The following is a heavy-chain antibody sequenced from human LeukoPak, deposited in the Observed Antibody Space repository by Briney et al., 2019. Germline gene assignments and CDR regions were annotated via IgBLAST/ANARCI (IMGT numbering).Heavy chain of an antibody. V-gene: IGHV4-39*07. D-gene: IGHD3-16*02. J-gene: IGHJ4*02. CDR2: IYYSGST. CDR3: ARVAWGTYRSHYYFDY. CDR1: GGSISSSSYY. Sequence: SETLSLTCTVSGGSISSSSYYWGWIRQPPGKGLEWIGSIYYSGSTYYNPSLKSRVTISVDTSKNQFSLKLSSVAAADTAVYYCARVAWGTYRSHYYFDYWGQGTLVTVSS.